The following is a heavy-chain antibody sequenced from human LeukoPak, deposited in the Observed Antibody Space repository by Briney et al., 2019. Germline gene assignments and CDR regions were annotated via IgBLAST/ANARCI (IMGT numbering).Heavy chain of an antibody. Sequence: PGGSLRLSCAASGFTFSSYSMNWVRQAPGKGLEWVSAISGSGGSTYYADSVKGRFTISRDNSKNTLYLQMNSLRAEDTAVYYCAKDTGYSSSRYLDYWGQGTLVTVSS. D-gene: IGHD6-13*01. V-gene: IGHV3-23*01. CDR3: AKDTGYSSSRYLDY. CDR1: GFTFSSYS. J-gene: IGHJ4*02. CDR2: ISGSGGST.